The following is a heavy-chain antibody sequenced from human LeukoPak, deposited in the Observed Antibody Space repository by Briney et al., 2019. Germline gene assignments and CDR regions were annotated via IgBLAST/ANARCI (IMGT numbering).Heavy chain of an antibody. Sequence: SQTLSLTCAVSGGSISSGGYSWSWIRQTPGKGLEWIGYIHHSGSLYYNPSLKTRVTISVDRSKNQFSLQLNSVTPEDTAVYYCASEAARRPFDYWGQGTLVTVSS. D-gene: IGHD6-6*01. J-gene: IGHJ4*02. CDR3: ASEAARRPFDY. CDR1: GGSISSGGYS. CDR2: IHHSGSL. V-gene: IGHV4-30-2*01.